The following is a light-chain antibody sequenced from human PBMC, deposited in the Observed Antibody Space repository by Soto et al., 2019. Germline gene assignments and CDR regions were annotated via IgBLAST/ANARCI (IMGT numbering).Light chain of an antibody. CDR1: QSVSNN. J-gene: IGKJ1*01. Sequence: ETIMTQSPATLSVSPGERATLSCRASQSVSNNLAWYQQRLGQAPRLLIFRATNRATGVPDRFRATGSGTEFTLTISSLQSEDFAVYYCQQYNNWPPGTFGQGTKVEIK. CDR3: QQYNNWPPGT. V-gene: IGKV3-15*01. CDR2: RAT.